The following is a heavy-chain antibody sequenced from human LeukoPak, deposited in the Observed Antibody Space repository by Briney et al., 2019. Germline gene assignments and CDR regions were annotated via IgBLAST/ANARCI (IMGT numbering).Heavy chain of an antibody. CDR1: GIAFRDYY. Sequence: GGSLRLPCTASGIAFRDYYMSWIRQAPGKGLEWVSYISSSSSTIYYADSVQGRFTISRDNAKNSLYLQMNSLRAEDTAVYYCARRVTTYYFDSWGQGTLVTVSS. V-gene: IGHV3-11*04. CDR2: ISSSSSTI. CDR3: ARRVTTYYFDS. J-gene: IGHJ4*02. D-gene: IGHD3-3*01.